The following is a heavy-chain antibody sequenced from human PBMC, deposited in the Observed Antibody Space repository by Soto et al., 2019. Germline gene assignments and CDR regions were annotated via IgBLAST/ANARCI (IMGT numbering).Heavy chain of an antibody. D-gene: IGHD1-26*01. J-gene: IGHJ4*02. CDR1: GYTFTSYY. Sequence: ASLKVSCKASGYTFTSYYMHWVRQSPGQGLEWMGIINPSGGSTSYAQKFQGRVTMTRDTSTSTVYMELSSLRSEDTAVYYCASGGIDKDYGDYWGQGTLVTVSS. CDR3: ASGGIDKDYGDY. CDR2: INPSGGST. V-gene: IGHV1-46*01.